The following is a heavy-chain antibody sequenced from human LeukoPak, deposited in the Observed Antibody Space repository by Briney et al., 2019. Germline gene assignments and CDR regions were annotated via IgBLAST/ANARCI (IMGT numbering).Heavy chain of an antibody. D-gene: IGHD6-25*01. CDR2: IYNSGST. Sequence: SETLSLTCTVSGGSFSSSSYYWGWIRQPPGKGLEWVGCIYNSGSTYYDPSLKSRVTISVDTSKNQVSLKVNSVTAADTAVHYCARRGSSGRSFDYWGQGTLVIVSS. J-gene: IGHJ4*02. CDR1: GGSFSSSSYY. CDR3: ARRGSSGRSFDY. V-gene: IGHV4-39*01.